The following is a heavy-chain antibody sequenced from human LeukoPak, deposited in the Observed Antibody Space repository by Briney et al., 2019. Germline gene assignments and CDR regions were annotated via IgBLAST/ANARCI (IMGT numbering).Heavy chain of an antibody. Sequence: PGGSLRLSCAASGFTFSDYSMTWVRQAPGKGLEWVAFIRYDGSNKYYADSVKGRFTISRDNSKNTLYLQMNSLRAEDTAVYYCAKDGPVDSGSYRVLENWDQGTLVAVSS. D-gene: IGHD1-26*01. J-gene: IGHJ4*02. CDR3: AKDGPVDSGSYRVLEN. CDR2: IRYDGSNK. CDR1: GFTFSDYS. V-gene: IGHV3-30*02.